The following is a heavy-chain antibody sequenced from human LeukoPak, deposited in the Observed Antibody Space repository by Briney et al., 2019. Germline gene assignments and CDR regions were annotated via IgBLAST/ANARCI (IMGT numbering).Heavy chain of an antibody. CDR3: ASLGPDYYDSSGFKGDY. Sequence: ASVKVSCKASGYTFTSYYMHWVRQAPGQGLEWMGIINPSGGSTSYAQKFQGRVTMTRDTSTSTVYMGLSSLRSEDTAVYYCASLGPDYYDSSGFKGDYWGQGTLVTVSS. V-gene: IGHV1-46*01. J-gene: IGHJ4*02. D-gene: IGHD3-22*01. CDR2: INPSGGST. CDR1: GYTFTSYY.